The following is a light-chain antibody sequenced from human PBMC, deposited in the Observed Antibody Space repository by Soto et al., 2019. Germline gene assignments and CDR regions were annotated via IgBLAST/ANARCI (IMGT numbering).Light chain of an antibody. CDR3: QQSYSTPLP. CDR1: QSISSY. Sequence: DIQMTQSPSSLSASVGDRVTITFRASQSISSYLNCYQQNPGKAPKLLIYAASRLQSGVPSRFSGSGSGTDFTLTISSLQPEDFPPYYCQQSYSTPLPFGGGTKVDIK. CDR2: AAS. V-gene: IGKV1-39*01. J-gene: IGKJ4*01.